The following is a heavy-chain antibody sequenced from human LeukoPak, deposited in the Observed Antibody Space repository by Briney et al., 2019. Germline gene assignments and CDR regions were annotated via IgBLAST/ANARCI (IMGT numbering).Heavy chain of an antibody. D-gene: IGHD3-10*01. J-gene: IGHJ5*02. V-gene: IGHV4-4*08. CDR3: ARHGSVRSPLGP. CDR2: IYASGST. Sequence: PSETLSLTCSVSGGSISSYYWNWIREPPGKVPEWIGYIYASGSTNYNPSLKSRVTISVDTSKNQFSLNLTSVTAADTAVYYCARHGSVRSPLGPWGQGTLVTVSS. CDR1: GGSISSYY.